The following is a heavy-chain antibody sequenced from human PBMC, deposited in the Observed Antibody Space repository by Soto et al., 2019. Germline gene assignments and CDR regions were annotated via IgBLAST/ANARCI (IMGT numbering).Heavy chain of an antibody. J-gene: IGHJ4*02. V-gene: IGHV3-30-3*01. CDR3: ARPRGFGVIINFFDY. D-gene: IGHD3-3*01. Sequence: VGSLRLSCAASGFTFSSFAMHWVRQAPGKGLEWVAVMSYDGSNKYYADSVKGRFTISRDNSKNTVYLQMNSLRAEDTAVYYCARPRGFGVIINFFDYWGQGTLVTVSS. CDR1: GFTFSSFA. CDR2: MSYDGSNK.